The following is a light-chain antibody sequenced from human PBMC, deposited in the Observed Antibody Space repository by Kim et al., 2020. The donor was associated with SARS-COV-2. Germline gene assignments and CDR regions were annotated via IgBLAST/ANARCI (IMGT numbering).Light chain of an antibody. Sequence: PASRSCRSSQSLVYRDGNIYLNWFHQRPGQSPRRLIYKVSNRDSGVPDRFSGSGSGTDFTLQISRVEAEDVGVYYCLQGTHWPFTFGPGTKVDIK. CDR1: QSLVYRDGNIY. CDR3: LQGTHWPFT. CDR2: KVS. J-gene: IGKJ3*01. V-gene: IGKV2-30*01.